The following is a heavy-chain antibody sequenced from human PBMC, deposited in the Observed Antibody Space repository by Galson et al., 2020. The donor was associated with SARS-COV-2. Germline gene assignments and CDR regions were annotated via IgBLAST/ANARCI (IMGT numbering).Heavy chain of an antibody. D-gene: IGHD3-10*01. Sequence: ETLSLTCTVSGDSTSSLYLSWLRQPPGKGLEWIGYVHYSGATNYNPSLKSRVTISLDTSKKQFFLNLNSVTAADTAVYYCARDLFASGNAWGQGTLVTVSS. CDR2: VHYSGAT. CDR1: GDSTSSLY. J-gene: IGHJ4*02. CDR3: ARDLFASGNA. V-gene: IGHV4-59*01.